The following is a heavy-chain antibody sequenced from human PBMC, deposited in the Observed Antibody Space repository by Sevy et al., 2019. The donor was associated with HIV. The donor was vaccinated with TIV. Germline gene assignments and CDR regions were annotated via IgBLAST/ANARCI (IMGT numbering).Heavy chain of an antibody. J-gene: IGHJ5*02. CDR1: GFTFSSYA. CDR2: ISGSGGST. Sequence: GGSLRLSCAASGFTFSSYAMSWVRQAPGKGLECVSAISGSGGSTYYADSVKGRFTISRDNSKNTLYLQMNSLRAEDTAVYYCAQRRGQQLGLFDPWGQGTLVTVSS. V-gene: IGHV3-23*01. CDR3: AQRRGQQLGLFDP. D-gene: IGHD6-13*01.